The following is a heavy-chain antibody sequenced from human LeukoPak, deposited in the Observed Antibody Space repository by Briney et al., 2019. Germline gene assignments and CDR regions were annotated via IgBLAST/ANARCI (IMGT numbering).Heavy chain of an antibody. D-gene: IGHD3-10*01. V-gene: IGHV1-2*02. J-gene: IGHJ3*02. CDR2: INPNSGGT. Sequence: ASVKVSCKASGYTFTGYYMHWVRQAPGQGLEWMGWINPNSGGTNYAQKFQGRVTMTRDTSISTAYMELSRQRSDDTAVYYCAREVTTMVRGVRAFDIWGQGTMVTVSS. CDR1: GYTFTGYY. CDR3: AREVTTMVRGVRAFDI.